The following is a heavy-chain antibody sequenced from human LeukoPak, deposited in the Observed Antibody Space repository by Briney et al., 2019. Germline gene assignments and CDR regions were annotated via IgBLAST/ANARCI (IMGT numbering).Heavy chain of an antibody. V-gene: IGHV4-34*01. CDR2: INHSGST. J-gene: IGHJ4*02. CDR1: GGXFSGYY. Sequence: PSETLSLTCAVYGGXFSGYYWSWIRQPPGKGLEWIVEINHSGSTNYNPSLKSRVTISVDTSKNQFSLKLSSVTAADTAVYYCARGSQSLGYCSGGSCRAKIFDYWGQGTLVTVSS. CDR3: ARGSQSLGYCSGGSCRAKIFDY. D-gene: IGHD2-15*01.